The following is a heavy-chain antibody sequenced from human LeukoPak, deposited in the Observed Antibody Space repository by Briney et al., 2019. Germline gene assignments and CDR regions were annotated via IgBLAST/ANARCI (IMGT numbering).Heavy chain of an antibody. CDR2: IVADSGNT. CDR3: AADPHSGGWSRPENFQQ. Sequence: SVKVSCKASGFNFARSTVLWARQTRGQSLEGIGWIVADSGNTNYTQKFEDRLTITRDMSTSTAYMELSSLRSEDTAVYFCAADPHSGGWSRPENFQQWGQGTLVTVTS. CDR1: GFNFARST. J-gene: IGHJ1*01. D-gene: IGHD2-15*01. V-gene: IGHV1-58*01.